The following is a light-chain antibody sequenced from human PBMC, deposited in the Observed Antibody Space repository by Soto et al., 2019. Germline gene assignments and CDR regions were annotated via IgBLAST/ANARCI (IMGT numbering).Light chain of an antibody. Sequence: QSALTQPASVSGSPGQSITISCTGTSSDVGGYNYVSWYQQHPGKAPKLMIYEVNNRPSGVSNRFSGSKSVNTASLTISGLQAEDEAEYYCSSYTTSSTHVVFGGGTQLTVL. CDR3: SSYTTSSTHVV. CDR1: SSDVGGYNY. J-gene: IGLJ2*01. V-gene: IGLV2-14*01. CDR2: EVN.